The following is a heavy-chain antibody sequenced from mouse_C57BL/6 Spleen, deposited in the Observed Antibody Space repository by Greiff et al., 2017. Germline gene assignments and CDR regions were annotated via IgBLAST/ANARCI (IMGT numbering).Heavy chain of an antibody. CDR3: ARQMSGGGSQLRGY. Sequence: QVQLQQSGAELARPGASVKLSCKASGYTFTSYGISWVKQRTGQGLEWIGEIYPRSGNTYYNEKFKGKATLTADKSSSTAYMELRSLTSEDSAVYFCARQMSGGGSQLRGYWGQGTTLTVSS. V-gene: IGHV1-81*01. D-gene: IGHD1-1*01. CDR1: GYTFTSYG. CDR2: IYPRSGNT. J-gene: IGHJ2*01.